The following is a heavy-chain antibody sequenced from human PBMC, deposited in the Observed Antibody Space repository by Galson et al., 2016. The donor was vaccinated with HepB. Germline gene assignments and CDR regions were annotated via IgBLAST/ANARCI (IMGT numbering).Heavy chain of an antibody. CDR3: ARDSGYCSNFNCQATIDC. CDR2: INHDGVKE. J-gene: IGHJ4*02. Sequence: SLRLSCAASGFTFSSYGMHWVRQAPGEELAWVADINHDGVKEDYADSVRGRFTISRENSKNTLYLQMNSLSAEDTAVYYCARDSGYCSNFNCQATIDCWGQGTLVTVSS. D-gene: IGHD2-2*01. V-gene: IGHV3-33*08. CDR1: GFTFSSYG.